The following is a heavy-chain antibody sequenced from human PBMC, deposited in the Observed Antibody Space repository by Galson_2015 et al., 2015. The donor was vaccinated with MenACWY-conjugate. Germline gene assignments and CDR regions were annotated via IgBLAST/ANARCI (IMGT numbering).Heavy chain of an antibody. CDR1: GFTFSNSW. CDR3: ARAKEQWLSKTFDV. V-gene: IGHV3-7*01. J-gene: IGHJ3*01. D-gene: IGHD6-19*01. Sequence: SLRLSCATSGFTFSNSWMGWVRQAPGKGLEWVANIKHDGSRKFYVDSVKGRFIISRDNAKNSLYLQMDSLRAEDTAVYFCARAKEQWLSKTFDVWGQGTLVTVSS. CDR2: IKHDGSRK.